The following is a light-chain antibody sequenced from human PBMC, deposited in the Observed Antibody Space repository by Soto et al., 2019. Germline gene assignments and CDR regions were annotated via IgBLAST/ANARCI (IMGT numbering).Light chain of an antibody. Sequence: QSVLTQPASVSGSPGQSITISCTGTSSDIGAYNYVSWYQHHPGKAPKLMIYEVSNRPSGVSSRFSGSKSGNTASLTISGLQAEDESDYYCGTWDSSLSGGVFGGGTQLTVL. CDR3: GTWDSSLSGGV. J-gene: IGLJ3*02. CDR1: SSDIGAYNY. V-gene: IGLV2-14*01. CDR2: EVS.